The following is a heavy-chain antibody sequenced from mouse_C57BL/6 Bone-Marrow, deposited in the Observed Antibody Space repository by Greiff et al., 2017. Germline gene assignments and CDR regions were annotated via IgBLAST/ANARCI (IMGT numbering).Heavy chain of an antibody. CDR2: IDPSASYT. D-gene: IGHD1-1*01. V-gene: IGHV1-69*01. CDR3: AREGFYYYGSSSYAMDY. Sequence: MPGQGLEWIGEIDPSASYTNYNQKFKGKSPLTVDKSSSTAYMHLSSLTSEDSAVYYCAREGFYYYGSSSYAMDYWGQGTSVTVSS. J-gene: IGHJ4*01.